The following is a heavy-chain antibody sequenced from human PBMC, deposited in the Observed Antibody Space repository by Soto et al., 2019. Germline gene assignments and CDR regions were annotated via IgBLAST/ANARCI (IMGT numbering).Heavy chain of an antibody. CDR1: GGSISSGGYS. Sequence: PSETLSLTCTVSGGSISSGGYSWSWIRQPPGKGLEWIGYIYHSGSTYYNPSLKSRVTISVDRSKNQFSLKLSSVTAADTAVYYCARVADDYGDYLGAFDIWGQGTMVT. J-gene: IGHJ3*02. CDR2: IYHSGST. CDR3: ARVADDYGDYLGAFDI. D-gene: IGHD4-17*01. V-gene: IGHV4-30-2*01.